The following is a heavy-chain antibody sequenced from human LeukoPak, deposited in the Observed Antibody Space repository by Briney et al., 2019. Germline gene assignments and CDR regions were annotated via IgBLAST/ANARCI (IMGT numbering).Heavy chain of an antibody. CDR2: IDYSGST. V-gene: IGHV4-39*07. J-gene: IGHJ4*02. D-gene: IGHD4-17*01. Sequence: PSETLSLTCIVSGGSISSSSYYWGWIRQPPGKGLGWIGSIDYSGSTYYNPSLKSRVTISVDTSKNQFSLKLSSVTAADTAVYYCAGELTTVTTWLPDPFDYWGQGTLVTVSS. CDR1: GGSISSSSYY. CDR3: AGELTTVTTWLPDPFDY.